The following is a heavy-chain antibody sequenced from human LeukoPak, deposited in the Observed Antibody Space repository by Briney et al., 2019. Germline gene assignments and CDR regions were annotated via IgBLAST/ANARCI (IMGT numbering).Heavy chain of an antibody. V-gene: IGHV4-59*01. CDR2: IYYSGST. J-gene: IGHJ6*03. D-gene: IGHD3-10*01. Sequence: SETLSLTCTVSGGSISSYYWSWIRQPPGKGLEWIGYIYYSGSTNYSPSLKSRVTISVDTSKNQFSLKLSSVTAADTAVYYCARGAPYGLYYYYYYMDVWGKGTTVTVSS. CDR1: GGSISSYY. CDR3: ARGAPYGLYYYYYYMDV.